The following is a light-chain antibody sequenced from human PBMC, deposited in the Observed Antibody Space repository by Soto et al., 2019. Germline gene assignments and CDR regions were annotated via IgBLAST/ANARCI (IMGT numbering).Light chain of an antibody. CDR3: SSFAGSYSPYV. V-gene: IGLV2-8*01. Sequence: QSVLTQPPSASGSPGQSVTISCTGTSNDIGVYDFVSWYQQHPGKAPKVIIYQVNKRPSGVPDRFSGSKSANTASLTVSGLRPEDDADYFCSSFAGSYSPYVFGTGTKLTVL. J-gene: IGLJ1*01. CDR2: QVN. CDR1: SNDIGVYDF.